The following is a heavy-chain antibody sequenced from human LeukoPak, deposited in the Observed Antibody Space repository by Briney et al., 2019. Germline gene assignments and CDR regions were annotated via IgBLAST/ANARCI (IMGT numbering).Heavy chain of an antibody. CDR3: ARHAYYGSGSYYIGLRY. CDR1: GYSFTSYW. D-gene: IGHD3-10*01. Sequence: GESLKISCKGSGYSFTSYWIGWVRQMPGKGLEWMGIIYPGDSDTRYSPPFQGQVTISADKSISTAYLQWSSLKASDTAMYYCARHAYYGSGSYYIGLRYWGQGTLVTVSS. CDR2: IYPGDSDT. V-gene: IGHV5-51*01. J-gene: IGHJ4*02.